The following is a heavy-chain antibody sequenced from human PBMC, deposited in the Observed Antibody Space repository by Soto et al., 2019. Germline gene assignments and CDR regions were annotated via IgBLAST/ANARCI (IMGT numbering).Heavy chain of an antibody. Sequence: EVQLVESGGCLVQPGGSLKLSCAASGFTFTASAMHWVRQAPGKGLEWVGRIRSKAHNYATSYGAPVKGRFTISRDDSKNTAYLQMNSLKTEDTAVYYCAVGEVLKSYEIPFDYWGQGTLLTVSS. CDR2: IRSKAHNYAT. CDR1: GFTFTASA. J-gene: IGHJ4*02. D-gene: IGHD3-16*01. V-gene: IGHV3-73*01. CDR3: AVGEVLKSYEIPFDY.